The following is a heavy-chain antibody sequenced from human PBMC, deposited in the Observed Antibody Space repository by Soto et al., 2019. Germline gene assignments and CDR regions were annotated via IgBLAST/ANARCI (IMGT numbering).Heavy chain of an antibody. CDR2: ISNDGSNE. CDR1: GFTFRWFG. CDR3: AKGEVRGIIPSYFDY. V-gene: IGHV3-30*18. D-gene: IGHD3-10*01. J-gene: IGHJ4*02. Sequence: LRLSCAGSGFTFRWFGMNWVRQAPGKGLEWVARISNDGSNEYYVDSVKGRFTISRDNSKNTLYLQMDSLRAEDTAVYYCAKGEVRGIIPSYFDYWGLGTLVTVSS.